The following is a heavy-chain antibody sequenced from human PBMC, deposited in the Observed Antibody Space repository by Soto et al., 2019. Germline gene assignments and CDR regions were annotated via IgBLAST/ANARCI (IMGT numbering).Heavy chain of an antibody. V-gene: IGHV3-9*01. D-gene: IGHD3-16*01. CDR2: LSWNSDRI. Sequence: EVQLVESGGGLVQPGRSLRLSCAASGFTFDDYAMHWVRQPPGQGLEWVSGLSWNSDRIAYADSVKGRFTISRDNAKNSLYLQMKGLRAEDTALYYCAKDTRADRGDIAYWGQGTLVTVSS. CDR3: AKDTRADRGDIAY. J-gene: IGHJ4*02. CDR1: GFTFDDYA.